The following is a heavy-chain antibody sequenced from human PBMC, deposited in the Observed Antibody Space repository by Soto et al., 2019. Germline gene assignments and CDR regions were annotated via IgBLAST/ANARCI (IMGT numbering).Heavy chain of an antibody. Sequence: QVQLVESGGGVVQPGKSLRLSCAASGFGFSGYAMHWVRQAPGKGLEWVAVISFDGTNKYYPDSLKGRFTISRDNLKDTLYLPMNSLRPEDTDVYYCVRDKVQQLILSWCDPGGQGTLVIVSS. CDR2: ISFDGTNK. V-gene: IGHV3-30-3*01. CDR3: VRDKVQQLILSWCDP. CDR1: GFGFSGYA. D-gene: IGHD6-13*01. J-gene: IGHJ5*02.